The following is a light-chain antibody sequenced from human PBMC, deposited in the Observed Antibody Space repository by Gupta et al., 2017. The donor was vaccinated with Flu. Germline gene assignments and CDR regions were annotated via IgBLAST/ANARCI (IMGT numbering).Light chain of an antibody. CDR2: DAS. CDR3: QQYHASPRLT. J-gene: IGKJ4*01. Sequence: EIVLTQSPGTLSLSPGGRATLSCRASQTIRSSFLAWYQQKPDQAPRLLIYDASRRATGISDRFSGSGSGADFSLTINRLEPEDCAVYYCQQYHASPRLTFGGGTKVEI. CDR1: QTIRSSF. V-gene: IGKV3-20*01.